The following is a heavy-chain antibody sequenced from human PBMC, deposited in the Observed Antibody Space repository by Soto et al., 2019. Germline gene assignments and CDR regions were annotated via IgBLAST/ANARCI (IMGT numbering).Heavy chain of an antibody. D-gene: IGHD3-3*02. V-gene: IGHV4-39*01. CDR3: ARLPSRHLVDY. CDR1: GSSINSSGYY. CDR2: MFYGVST. Sequence: SETLSLTCTVSGSSINSSGYYWGWIRQPPGKGLEWIGSMFYGVSTYYNPSLKSRVTVSVGTSKNQFSLNLRSVTAADTAVYYCARLPSRHLVDYWGQGTLVTVSS. J-gene: IGHJ4*02.